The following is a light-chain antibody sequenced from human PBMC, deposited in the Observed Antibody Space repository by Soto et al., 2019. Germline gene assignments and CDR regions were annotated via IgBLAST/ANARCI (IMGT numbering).Light chain of an antibody. Sequence: DTVMTQTPLSLPVTLGQPASISCRSSQSLVHSDGNTYLSWLQQKPGQPPRLLISKISNRFSDVPERLIGNGAETEFTLTITWVEADDVGVDYCFQSTHFPFSVGRGTDVDI. CDR1: QSLVHSDGNTY. J-gene: IGKJ3*01. CDR2: KIS. CDR3: FQSTHFPFS. V-gene: IGKV2-24*01.